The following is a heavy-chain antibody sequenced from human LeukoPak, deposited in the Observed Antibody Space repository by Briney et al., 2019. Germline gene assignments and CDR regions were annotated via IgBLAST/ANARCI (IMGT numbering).Heavy chain of an antibody. CDR2: ICGSGGGT. Sequence: GGSLRLSCAASGFTFSNFAMSCVREAPGKGREWVSAICGSGGGTYYADSVKGRFTISRDNSKNTLYLQMNSLRAEDTAVYHCAKRPADCSSTSCPLINRYDYGMDVWGQGTTVTVSS. CDR1: GFTFSNFA. J-gene: IGHJ6*02. D-gene: IGHD2-2*01. V-gene: IGHV3-23*01. CDR3: AKRPADCSSTSCPLINRYDYGMDV.